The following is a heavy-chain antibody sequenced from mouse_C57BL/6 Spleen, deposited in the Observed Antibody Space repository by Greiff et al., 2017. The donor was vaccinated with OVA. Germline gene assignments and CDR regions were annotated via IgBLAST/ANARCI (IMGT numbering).Heavy chain of an antibody. D-gene: IGHD2-2*01. J-gene: IGHJ1*03. CDR2: IDPSDSYT. CDR1: GYTFTSYW. Sequence: QVQLQQPGAELVMPGASVKLSCKASGYTFTSYWMHWVKQRPGQGLEWIGEIDPSDSYTNYNQKFKGKSTLPVDKSSSTAYMQLRSLTSEDSAVYYCARSIYGNDGYFDVWGTGTTVTVSS. CDR3: ARSIYGNDGYFDV. V-gene: IGHV1-69*01.